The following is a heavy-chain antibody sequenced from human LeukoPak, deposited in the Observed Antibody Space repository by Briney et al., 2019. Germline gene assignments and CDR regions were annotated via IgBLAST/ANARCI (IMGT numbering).Heavy chain of an antibody. V-gene: IGHV1-46*01. D-gene: IGHD5-18*01. Sequence: GASVKVSCKASGYTFTSYYMHWVRQAPGQGLEWMGIINPSGGSTSYAQKFQGRVTMTRDTSTSTVYMELSSLRSEDTAVYYCARAPGIGAVVIIYYYYGMDVWGQGTTVTVSS. J-gene: IGHJ6*02. CDR3: ARAPGIGAVVIIYYYYGMDV. CDR2: INPSGGST. CDR1: GYTFTSYY.